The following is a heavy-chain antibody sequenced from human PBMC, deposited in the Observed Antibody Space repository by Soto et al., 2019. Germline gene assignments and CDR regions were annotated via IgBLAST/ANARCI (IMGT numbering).Heavy chain of an antibody. V-gene: IGHV3-23*01. CDR3: AKIESRFYYDSTGYYPFDY. J-gene: IGHJ4*02. D-gene: IGHD3-22*01. CDR1: GFTFSNYA. CDR2: LSGSGVST. Sequence: GGSLRLSYAASGFTFSNYAMTWVRQAPGKGLEWVSALSGSGVSTYYADSVMGRFTISRDNSKNTVYLQMNSLRAEDTAVYYCAKIESRFYYDSTGYYPFDYWGQGTLVTVSS.